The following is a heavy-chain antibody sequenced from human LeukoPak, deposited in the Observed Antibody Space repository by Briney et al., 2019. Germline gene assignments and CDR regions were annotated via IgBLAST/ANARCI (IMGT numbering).Heavy chain of an antibody. J-gene: IGHJ4*02. D-gene: IGHD2-21*01. CDR3: ARVRRLAKRDLLEY. Sequence: GGSLRLSCAASGFTFSDYWMTWVRQGSGKGLEWVANIKVDGSEKYYVDSVKGRFTISRDNAKNSLFLQVNSLRVEDTGVYYCARVRRLAKRDLLEYWGQGTLVTVSS. V-gene: IGHV3-7*01. CDR1: GFTFSDYW. CDR2: IKVDGSEK.